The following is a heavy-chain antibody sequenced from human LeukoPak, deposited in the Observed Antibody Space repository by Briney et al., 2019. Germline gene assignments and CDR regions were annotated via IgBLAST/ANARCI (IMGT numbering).Heavy chain of an antibody. CDR1: GFTFSSYA. CDR2: ISYDGSNK. D-gene: IGHD5-12*01. V-gene: IGHV3-30*04. CDR3: ARGLPGVVATGSGY. Sequence: GGSLRLSCAASGFTFSSYAMHWVRQAPGKGLEWVAVISYDGSNKYYADSVKGRFTISRDNAKNSLYLQMNSLRAEDTAVYYCARGLPGVVATGSGYWGQGTLVTVSS. J-gene: IGHJ4*02.